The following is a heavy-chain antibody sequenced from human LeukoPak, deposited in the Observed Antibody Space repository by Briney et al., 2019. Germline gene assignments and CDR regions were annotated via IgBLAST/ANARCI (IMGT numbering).Heavy chain of an antibody. Sequence: GGSLRLSCAAPGFTFSSYGMHWVRQAPGKGLEWVAVISYDGSNKYYADSVKGRFTISRDNSKNTLYLQMNSLRAEDTAVYYCAKVSGGTTAAFDYWGQGTLVTVSS. J-gene: IGHJ4*02. D-gene: IGHD1-7*01. V-gene: IGHV3-30*18. CDR1: GFTFSSYG. CDR2: ISYDGSNK. CDR3: AKVSGGTTAAFDY.